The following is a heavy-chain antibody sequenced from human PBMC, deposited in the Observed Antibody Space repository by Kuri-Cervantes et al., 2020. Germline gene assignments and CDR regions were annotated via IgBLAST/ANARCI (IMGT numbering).Heavy chain of an antibody. Sequence: SETLSLTCAVYGGSFSGYYWSWIRQPPGKGLEWIGEINHSGSTNYNPSLKSRVTISVDTSKNQFSLKLSSVTAADTAVYYCARVYTSCWSDWGQGTLVTVSS. J-gene: IGHJ4*02. CDR2: INHSGST. V-gene: IGHV4-34*01. D-gene: IGHD6-13*01. CDR1: GGSFSGYY. CDR3: ARVYTSCWSD.